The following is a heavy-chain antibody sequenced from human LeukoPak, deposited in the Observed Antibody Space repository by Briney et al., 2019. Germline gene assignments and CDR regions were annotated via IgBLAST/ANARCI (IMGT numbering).Heavy chain of an antibody. CDR2: IYASGST. D-gene: IGHD1-26*01. J-gene: IGHJ6*03. CDR3: ARSFSVGRYYYYYYMDV. CDR1: GGSISSGSYY. V-gene: IGHV4-61*02. Sequence: SETLSLTCTVSGGSISSGSYYWSWIRQPAGKGLEWIGRIYASGSTNYNPSLKSRVTISVDTSKNQFSLKLSSVTAADTAVYYCARSFSVGRYYYYYYMDVWGKGTTVTVSS.